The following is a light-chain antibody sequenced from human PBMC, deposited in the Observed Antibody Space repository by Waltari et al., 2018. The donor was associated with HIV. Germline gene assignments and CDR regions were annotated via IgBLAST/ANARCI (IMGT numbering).Light chain of an antibody. Sequence: QSALTQPASVSGSPGQSITISCTGTSSDAGGYNYVSWYQQHPGNAPKLMIYEVSNRPSGVSKRFAGAKSGNTASLTISGLQDEDEADYYCSSYTSSSTVVFGGGTKLTVL. V-gene: IGLV2-14*01. CDR3: SSYTSSSTVV. J-gene: IGLJ2*01. CDR2: EVS. CDR1: SSDAGGYNY.